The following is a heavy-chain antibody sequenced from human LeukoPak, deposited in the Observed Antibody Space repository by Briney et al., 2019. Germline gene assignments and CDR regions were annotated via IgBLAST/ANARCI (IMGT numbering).Heavy chain of an antibody. V-gene: IGHV4-61*02. CDR2: IYTSGST. Sequence: PSETLSLTCTVSGGSISSGSYYWSWIRQPAGKGLEWIGRIYTSGSTNYNPPLKSRVTISVDTSKNQFSLKLSSVTAADTAVYYCARGEGGSYSVGYWGQGTLVTVSS. D-gene: IGHD1-26*01. CDR3: ARGEGGSYSVGY. J-gene: IGHJ4*02. CDR1: GGSISSGSYY.